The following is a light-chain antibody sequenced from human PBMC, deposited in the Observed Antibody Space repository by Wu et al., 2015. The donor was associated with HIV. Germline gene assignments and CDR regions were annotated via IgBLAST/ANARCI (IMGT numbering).Light chain of an antibody. Sequence: DIQMTQSPSSLTASVGDTVTITCRASQNVRNYLNWYQQKPGKAPQLLIYTASNLQSGVPSRFSGSGSETDFTLTINSLQREDFATYYCQQSYGGTLRGAFGPGDQSGYET. CDR3: QQSYGGTLRGA. J-gene: IGKJ3*01. CDR2: TAS. CDR1: QNVRNY. V-gene: IGKV1-39*01.